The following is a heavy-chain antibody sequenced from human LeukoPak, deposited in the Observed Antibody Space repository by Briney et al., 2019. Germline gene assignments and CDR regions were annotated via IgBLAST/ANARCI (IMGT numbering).Heavy chain of an antibody. D-gene: IGHD3-10*01. CDR2: ISGSGTI. Sequence: SETLSFTCTVSGGSIHSYWSWIRQPAGKGLEWIGRISGSGTITYNPALQSRLTISIDTSKSQFSLKLMSVTAADTAVYYCARDSGTTGEVKFDPWGQGTLVTVSS. V-gene: IGHV4-4*07. J-gene: IGHJ5*02. CDR3: ARDSGTTGEVKFDP. CDR1: GGSIHSY.